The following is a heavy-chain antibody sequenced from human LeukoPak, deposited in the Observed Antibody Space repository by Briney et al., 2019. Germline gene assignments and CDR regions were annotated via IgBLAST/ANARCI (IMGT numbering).Heavy chain of an antibody. V-gene: IGHV4-61*02. CDR1: GAAISSGTYY. D-gene: IGHD3-3*01. CDR2: IYTSGST. Sequence: SETLSLTCTVSGAAISSGTYYWSWIQQPAGKGLEWIGRIYTSGSTNYNPSLKSRVTISVDTSKNQFSLKLSSVTAADTAVYYCARDSDYDFWSGYSPWGQGTLVTVSS. J-gene: IGHJ5*02. CDR3: ARDSDYDFWSGYSP.